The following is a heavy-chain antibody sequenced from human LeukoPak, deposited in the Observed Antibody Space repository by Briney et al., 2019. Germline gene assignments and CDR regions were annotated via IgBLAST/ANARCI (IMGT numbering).Heavy chain of an antibody. CDR3: AKGYSRDSGGLNWFDS. CDR1: GYTLTELS. Sequence: ASVKVSCKVSGYTLTELSMHWVRQAPGKGLEWMGGFDPEDGETFYAQNFQGRFTVTEDTSTDTVYMELSSLRSEDTAVYYCAKGYSRDSGGLNWFDSWGQGTLVTVSS. CDR2: FDPEDGET. D-gene: IGHD1-26*01. V-gene: IGHV1-24*01. J-gene: IGHJ5*01.